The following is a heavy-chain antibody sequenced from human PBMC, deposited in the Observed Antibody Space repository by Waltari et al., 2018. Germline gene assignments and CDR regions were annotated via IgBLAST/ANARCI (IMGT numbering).Heavy chain of an antibody. J-gene: IGHJ5*02. CDR1: GGSFSGYY. V-gene: IGHV4-34*01. Sequence: QVQLQQWGAGLLKPSETLSLTCAVYGGSFSGYYWSWIRQPPGKGLEWIGEINHSGSTNYNPSLRSRVTISVDTSKNQFSLKLSAVTAADTAVYYCARGRFTYDSSGYYKGVWFDPWGQGTLVTVSS. CDR2: INHSGST. D-gene: IGHD3-22*01. CDR3: ARGRFTYDSSGYYKGVWFDP.